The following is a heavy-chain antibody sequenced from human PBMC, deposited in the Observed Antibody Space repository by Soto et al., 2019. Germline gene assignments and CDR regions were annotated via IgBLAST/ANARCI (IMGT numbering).Heavy chain of an antibody. Sequence: GGSLRLSCAASGFTFSSYAMSWVRQAPGKGLEWVSAISGSGGSTYYADSVKGRFTISRDNSKNTLYLQMNSLRAEDTAVYYCAKGSPSLRFLANWFDPWGQGTLVTVSS. CDR1: GFTFSSYA. CDR3: AKGSPSLRFLANWFDP. D-gene: IGHD3-3*01. J-gene: IGHJ5*02. CDR2: ISGSGGST. V-gene: IGHV3-23*01.